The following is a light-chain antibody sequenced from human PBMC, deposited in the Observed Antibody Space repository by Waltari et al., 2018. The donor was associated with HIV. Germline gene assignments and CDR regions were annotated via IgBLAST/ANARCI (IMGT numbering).Light chain of an antibody. J-gene: IGLJ2*01. CDR1: SLRSYY. CDR2: GKD. V-gene: IGLV3-19*01. CDR3: NSRDSSSNRVV. Sequence: SSELTQDPAVSVALGQTVRITCQGDSLRSYYASWYQQKPGQAPALVIYGKDNRPSGTPDLFAGSSSGNTAALTITGAQAEDEADYYCNSRDSSSNRVVFGGGTKLTVL.